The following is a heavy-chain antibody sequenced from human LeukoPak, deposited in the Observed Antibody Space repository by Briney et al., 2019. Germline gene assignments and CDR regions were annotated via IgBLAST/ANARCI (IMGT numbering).Heavy chain of an antibody. CDR1: GGSISSSSYY. V-gene: IGHV4-39*01. CDR2: NYYSGST. CDR3: ARHPIADAFDI. Sequence: SETLSLTCTVSGGSISSSSYYWGWLRQPPGKGLAWFGSNYYSGSTYYNPSLKSRVTISVDTSKNQCSLKLSSVTAADTAVYYCARHPIADAFDIWGQGTMVTVPS. J-gene: IGHJ3*02.